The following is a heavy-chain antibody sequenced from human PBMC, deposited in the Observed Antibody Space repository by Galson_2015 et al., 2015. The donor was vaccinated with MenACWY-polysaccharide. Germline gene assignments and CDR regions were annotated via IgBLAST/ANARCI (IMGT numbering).Heavy chain of an antibody. V-gene: IGHV3-74*01. CDR1: GFTFTSNW. CDR3: ARDLTTVTTYGDAFEI. J-gene: IGHJ3*02. D-gene: IGHD4-17*01. Sequence: SLRLSCAASGFTFTSNWMHWVRQAPGKGLVWVSRINSDGSSTSYADSVKGRFTISRDNAKTTLYLQMNSLRAEDTAVYYCARDLTTVTTYGDAFEIWGQGTMVTVSS. CDR2: INSDGSST.